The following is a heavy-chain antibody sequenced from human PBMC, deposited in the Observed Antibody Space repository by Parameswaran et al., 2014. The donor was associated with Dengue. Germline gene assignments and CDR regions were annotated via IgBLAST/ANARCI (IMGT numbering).Heavy chain of an antibody. CDR2: IDPSDSYT. V-gene: IGHV5-10-1*01. J-gene: IGHJ4*02. D-gene: IGHD6-19*01. CDR3: ASWNIAVAGTGVVY. Sequence: VRQMPGKGLEWMGRIDPSDSYTNYSPSFQGHVTISADKSISTAYLQWSSLKASDTAMYYCASWNIAVAGTGVVYWGQGTRVTVSS.